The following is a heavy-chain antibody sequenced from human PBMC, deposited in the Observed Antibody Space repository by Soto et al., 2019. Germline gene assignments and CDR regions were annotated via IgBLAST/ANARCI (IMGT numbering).Heavy chain of an antibody. D-gene: IGHD4-17*01. V-gene: IGHV1-3*01. CDR2: INAGNGNT. Sequence: QVQLVQSGAEVKKPGASVKVSCKASGYTFTSYAMHWVRQAPGQRLEWMGWINAGNGNTKYSQKCQGRVTIXXDXAEXTAYMELSSMRSEDTAVYYCASLAGGEGPDYGMDVWGQGTTVTVSS. CDR3: ASLAGGEGPDYGMDV. J-gene: IGHJ6*02. CDR1: GYTFTSYA.